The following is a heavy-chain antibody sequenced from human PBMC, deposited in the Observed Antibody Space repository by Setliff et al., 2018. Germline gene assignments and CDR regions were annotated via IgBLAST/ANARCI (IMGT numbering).Heavy chain of an antibody. V-gene: IGHV1-69*05. Sequence: ASVKVSCKASGGTFSNYDISWVRQAPGQGLEWMGGIIPIFGTTNYAQRFQGRVTITTDESTSTAYMELSSLRSEDTAVYYCARERVDIVTTTSYYYYLDVWGKAPKVTVSS. J-gene: IGHJ6*03. CDR3: ARERVDIVTTTSYYYYLDV. CDR2: IIPIFGTT. D-gene: IGHD5-12*01. CDR1: GGTFSNYD.